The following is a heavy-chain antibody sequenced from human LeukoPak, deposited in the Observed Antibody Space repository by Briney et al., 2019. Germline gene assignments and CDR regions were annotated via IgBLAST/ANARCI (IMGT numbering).Heavy chain of an antibody. CDR3: ARDLLAADLDY. D-gene: IGHD2-15*01. V-gene: IGHV1-2*02. CDR1: GYTFTGCY. Sequence: GASVKVSCKVSGYTFTGCYMHWVRQAPGQGLEWMGWINPNSGGTNYAQKFQGRVTMTRDTSISTAYMELSRLRSDDTAVYYCARDLLAADLDYWGQGTLVTVSS. CDR2: INPNSGGT. J-gene: IGHJ4*02.